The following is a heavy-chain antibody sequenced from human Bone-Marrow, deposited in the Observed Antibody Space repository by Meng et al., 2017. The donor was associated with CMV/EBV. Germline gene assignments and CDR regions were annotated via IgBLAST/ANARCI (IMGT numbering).Heavy chain of an antibody. CDR2: IYHSGST. CDR1: GYSISSGYY. Sequence: SETLSLTCTVSGYSISSGYYWGWIRQPPGKGLEWIGSIYHSGSTNYNPSLKSRVTTSVDTSKNQFSLKLSSVTAADTAVYYCARSNKDIVVVPAATGLDYWGQGTLVTVSS. D-gene: IGHD2-2*01. V-gene: IGHV4-38-2*02. CDR3: ARSNKDIVVVPAATGLDY. J-gene: IGHJ4*02.